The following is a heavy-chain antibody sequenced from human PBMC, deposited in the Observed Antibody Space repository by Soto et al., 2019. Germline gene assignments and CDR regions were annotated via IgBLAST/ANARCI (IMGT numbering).Heavy chain of an antibody. CDR2: IYYSGST. V-gene: IGHV4-31*03. CDR1: GGSISRGGYY. CDR3: ARLDSSGYYYGYYFDY. Sequence: SETLSLTCTVSGGSISRGGYYWIWIRHHPGKGLEWIGYIYYSGSTYHNPSLKSRVTISVDTSKNQFSLKLSSVTAADTAVYYCARLDSSGYYYGYYFDYWGQGTLVTVSS. D-gene: IGHD3-22*01. J-gene: IGHJ4*02.